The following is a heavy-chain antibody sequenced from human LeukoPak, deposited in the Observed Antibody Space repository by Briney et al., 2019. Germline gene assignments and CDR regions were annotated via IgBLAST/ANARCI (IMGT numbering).Heavy chain of an antibody. J-gene: IGHJ3*02. CDR3: ARGGANWDFDI. Sequence: GGSLRLSCAASGFTFSSYSMNWVRQAPGKGLEWVSSISSSSSYIYYADSVKGRFTISRDNAKNSLYLQMNSLRAEDTAVYYCARGGANWDFDIWGQGTMVTVSS. CDR2: ISSSSSYI. D-gene: IGHD7-27*01. V-gene: IGHV3-21*01. CDR1: GFTFSSYS.